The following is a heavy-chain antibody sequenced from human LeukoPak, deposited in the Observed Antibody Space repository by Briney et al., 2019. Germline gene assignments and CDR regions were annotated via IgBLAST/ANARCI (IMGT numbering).Heavy chain of an antibody. CDR1: GYTFTGSY. D-gene: IGHD1-26*01. J-gene: IGHJ4*02. CDR2: INPNSGGT. CDR3: ARFPRELGATTTDY. Sequence: ASVKVSCKASGYTFTGSYMHWVRQAPGQGLEWMGRINPNSGGTNYAQKFQGRVTMTRDTSISTAYMELSRLRSDDTAVYYCARFPRELGATTTDYWGQGTLVTVSS. V-gene: IGHV1-2*06.